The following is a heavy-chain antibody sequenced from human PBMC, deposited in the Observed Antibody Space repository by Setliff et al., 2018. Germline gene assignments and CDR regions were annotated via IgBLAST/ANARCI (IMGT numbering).Heavy chain of an antibody. Sequence: AGGSLRLSCVASGFDFSSYGMHWVRQAPGKGLEWVSGVSWNGSRTHYADSVKDRFIISRDNSRNFLYQQMNSLRPEDMAVYYELLLGGSDYWGQGTLVTVSS. CDR2: VSWNGSRT. CDR1: GFDFSSYG. D-gene: IGHD1-26*01. CDR3: LLLGGSDY. V-gene: IGHV3-35*01. J-gene: IGHJ4*02.